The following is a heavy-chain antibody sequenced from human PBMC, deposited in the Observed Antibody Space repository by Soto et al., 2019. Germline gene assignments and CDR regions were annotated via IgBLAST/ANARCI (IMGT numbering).Heavy chain of an antibody. D-gene: IGHD2-15*01. CDR3: AREGRYCSGGSCYYYYYGMDV. Sequence: PGGSLRLSFAASGFTFSDHYMDWVRQAPGKGLEWVGRTRNKANSYTTEYAASVKGRFTISRDDSKNSLYLQMNSLKTEDTAVYYCAREGRYCSGGSCYYYYYGMDVWGQGTTVTVSS. V-gene: IGHV3-72*01. J-gene: IGHJ6*02. CDR1: GFTFSDHY. CDR2: TRNKANSYTT.